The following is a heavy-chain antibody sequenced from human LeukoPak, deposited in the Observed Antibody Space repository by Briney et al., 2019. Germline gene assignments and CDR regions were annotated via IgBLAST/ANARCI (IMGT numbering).Heavy chain of an antibody. V-gene: IGHV3-48*04. CDR1: GSTFSSHT. CDR2: ISNTGSVI. D-gene: IGHD4-17*01. CDR3: ARAWPDYGDYGYAFDI. Sequence: GGSLRLSCAASGSTFSSHTMNWVRQAPGKGLEWVSYISNTGSVIYYADSVKGRFTISRDNAKNSLYLQMNSLRAEDTAVYYCARAWPDYGDYGYAFDIWGQGTMVTVSS. J-gene: IGHJ3*02.